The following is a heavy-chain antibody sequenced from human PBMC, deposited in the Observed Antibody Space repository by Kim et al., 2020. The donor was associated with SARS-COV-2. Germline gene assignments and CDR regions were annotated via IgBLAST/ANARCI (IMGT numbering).Heavy chain of an antibody. D-gene: IGHD2-2*01. J-gene: IGHJ6*02. V-gene: IGHV3-11*04. CDR3: ARGGCSSTSCYVRGFYYYYGMDV. Sequence: GGSLRLSCAASGFTFSDYYMSWIRQAPGKGLEWVSYISSSGSTIYYADSVKGRFTISRDNAKNSLYLQMNSLRAEDTAVYYCARGGCSSTSCYVRGFYYYYGMDVWGQGTTVTVSS. CDR2: ISSSGSTI. CDR1: GFTFSDYY.